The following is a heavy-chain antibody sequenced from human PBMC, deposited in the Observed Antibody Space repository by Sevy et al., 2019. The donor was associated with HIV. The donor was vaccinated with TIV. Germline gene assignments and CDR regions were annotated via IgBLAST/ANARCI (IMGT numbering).Heavy chain of an antibody. Sequence: GGSLRLSCAISGFTVNDKYIIWVRQAPGKGLEWVSVIFSSGCTYYADSAKGRFTISRDNSKNTVDLQMNSVRAEDTAVYYCVSLFLSYRSGWSYFDYWGQGTLVTVSS. J-gene: IGHJ4*02. CDR3: VSLFLSYRSGWSYFDY. CDR2: IFSSGCT. CDR1: GFTVNDKY. D-gene: IGHD6-19*01. V-gene: IGHV3-66*02.